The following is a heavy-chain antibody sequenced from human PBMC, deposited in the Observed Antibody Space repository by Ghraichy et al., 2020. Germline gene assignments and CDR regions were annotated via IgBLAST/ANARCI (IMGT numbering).Heavy chain of an antibody. J-gene: IGHJ4*02. CDR1: GGSISSYY. Sequence: SQTLSLTCTVSGGSISSYYWSWIRQPPGKGLEWIGYIYYSGSTNYNPSLKSRVTISVDTSKNQFSLKLSSVTAADTAVYYCARGTWYGSAFDYWGQGTLVTVSS. V-gene: IGHV4-59*01. CDR3: ARGTWYGSAFDY. D-gene: IGHD6-13*01. CDR2: IYYSGST.